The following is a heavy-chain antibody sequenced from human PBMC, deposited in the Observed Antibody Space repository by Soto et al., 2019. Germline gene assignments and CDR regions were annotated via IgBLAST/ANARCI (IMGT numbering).Heavy chain of an antibody. CDR3: ARPLTGGGMDV. CDR2: INHSGST. V-gene: IGHV4-34*01. J-gene: IGHJ6*02. Sequence: SWVRQAPGQGLEWIGEINHSGSTNYNPSLKSRVTISVDTSKNQFSLKLSSVTAADTAVYYCARPLTGGGMDVWGQGTTVTVSS.